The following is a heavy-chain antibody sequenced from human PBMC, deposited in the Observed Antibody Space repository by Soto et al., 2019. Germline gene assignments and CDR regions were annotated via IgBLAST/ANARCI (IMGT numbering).Heavy chain of an antibody. CDR3: ARLMGIVAAAPGY. CDR2: IYYSGST. J-gene: IGHJ4*02. Sequence: TSETLSLTCTVSGGSISSSSYYWGWIRQPPGKGLEWIGSIYYSGSTYYNPSLKSRVTISVDTSKNQFSLKLSSVTAADTAVYYCARLMGIVAAAPGYWGQGTLVTVSS. D-gene: IGHD6-13*01. V-gene: IGHV4-39*01. CDR1: GGSISSSSYY.